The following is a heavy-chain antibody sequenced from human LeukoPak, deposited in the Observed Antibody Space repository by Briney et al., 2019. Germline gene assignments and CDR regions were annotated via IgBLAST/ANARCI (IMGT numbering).Heavy chain of an antibody. CDR1: GFTFGSYW. V-gene: IGHV3-7*01. D-gene: IGHD6-19*01. J-gene: IGHJ4*02. CDR2: IKQDGSEK. Sequence: PGGSLRLSCAASGFTFGSYWMSWVRQAPGKGLEWVANIKQDGSEKYYVDSVKGRFTISRDNAKNSLYLQMNSLRAEDTAVYYCARDPRNRGIVVAGTNYWGQGTLVTVSS. CDR3: ARDPRNRGIVVAGTNY.